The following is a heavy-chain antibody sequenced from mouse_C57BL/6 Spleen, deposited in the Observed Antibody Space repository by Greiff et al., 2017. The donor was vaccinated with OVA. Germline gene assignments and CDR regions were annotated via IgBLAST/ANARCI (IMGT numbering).Heavy chain of an antibody. D-gene: IGHD3-3*01. CDR1: GYSFTSYY. J-gene: IGHJ3*01. CDR2: IYPGSGNT. Sequence: VQLQQSGPELVKPGASVKISCKASGYSFTSYYIHWVKQRPGQGLEWIGWIYPGSGNTTYNEKFKGKATLTADTSSSTAYMQLRSLTSEDSAVYYCARGTLPFAYWGQGTLVTVSA. V-gene: IGHV1-66*01. CDR3: ARGTLPFAY.